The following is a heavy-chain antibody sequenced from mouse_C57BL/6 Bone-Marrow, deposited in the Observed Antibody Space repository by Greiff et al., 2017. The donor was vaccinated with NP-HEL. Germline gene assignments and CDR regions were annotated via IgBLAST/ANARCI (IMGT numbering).Heavy chain of an antibody. CDR2: IDPSDSET. J-gene: IGHJ1*03. CDR3: ARWDYGSSYVDWYVDV. D-gene: IGHD1-1*01. V-gene: IGHV1-52*01. CDR1: GYTFTSYW. Sequence: VQLQQPGAELVRPGSSVKLSCKASGYTFTSYWMHWVKQRPIQGLEWIGNIDPSDSETHYNQKFKDKATLTVDKSSSTAYMQLSSLTSEDAAVYYCARWDYGSSYVDWYVDVWGTGTTVTVSS.